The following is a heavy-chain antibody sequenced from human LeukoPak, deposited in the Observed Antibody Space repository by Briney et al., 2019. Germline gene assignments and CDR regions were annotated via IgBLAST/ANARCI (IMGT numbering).Heavy chain of an antibody. V-gene: IGHV4-39*01. CDR1: GDFISNSSFY. Sequence: SETLSLTCTVSGDFISNSSFYWGWIRQSPGKGLEWIGSFHSSGGTYYNPSLKSRLTISVDTSTNQFSLNLNSVTAADTAVYYCARRRQVETDVWGLGTMVTVSA. CDR2: FHSSGGT. CDR3: ARRRQVETDV. J-gene: IGHJ3*01.